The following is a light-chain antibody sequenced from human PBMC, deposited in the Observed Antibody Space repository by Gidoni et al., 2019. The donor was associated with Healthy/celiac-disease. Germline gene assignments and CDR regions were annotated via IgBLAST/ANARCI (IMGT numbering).Light chain of an antibody. CDR2: AAS. CDR1: HSISSY. Sequence: DIQITQSPSSLSASVGDRVTTTCRASHSISSYLKWYQQQPGKAPKLLIYAASSLQSGVPSRFSGSGAGTYFTLTISSLQPEDFATYYCQQSYRTPPTFGQGTKVEIK. J-gene: IGKJ1*01. V-gene: IGKV1-39*01. CDR3: QQSYRTPPT.